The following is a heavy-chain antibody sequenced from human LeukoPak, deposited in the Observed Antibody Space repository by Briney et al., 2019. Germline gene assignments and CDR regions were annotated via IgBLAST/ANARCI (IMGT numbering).Heavy chain of an antibody. CDR2: ISGNGGST. CDR1: GFTFSSYA. V-gene: IGHV3-23*01. Sequence: GGSLRLSCAASGFTFSSYAMSWVRQAPGKGLEWVSTISGNGGSTNYADSVKGRFTISRDNSKNTLYLQMNSLRAEDTAVYYCAKNLESYGDSSTEYWGQGTLVTVSS. CDR3: AKNLESYGDSSTEY. J-gene: IGHJ4*02. D-gene: IGHD4-17*01.